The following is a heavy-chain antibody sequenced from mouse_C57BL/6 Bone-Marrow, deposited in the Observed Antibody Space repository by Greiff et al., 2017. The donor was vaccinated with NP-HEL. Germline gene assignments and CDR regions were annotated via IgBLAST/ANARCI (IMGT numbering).Heavy chain of an antibody. CDR3: AREGITTVVAYFDY. V-gene: IGHV1-55*01. CDR1: GYTFTSYW. Sequence: QVQLQQPGAELVKPGASVKMSCKASGYTFTSYWITWVKQRPGQGLEWIGDIYPGSGSTNYNEKFKSKATLTVDTSSSTAYMQLSSLTSEDSAVYYCAREGITTVVAYFDYWGKGTTLTVSS. CDR2: IYPGSGST. J-gene: IGHJ2*01. D-gene: IGHD1-1*01.